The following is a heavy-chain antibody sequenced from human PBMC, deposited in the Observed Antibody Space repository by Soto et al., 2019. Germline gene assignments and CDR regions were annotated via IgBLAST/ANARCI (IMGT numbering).Heavy chain of an antibody. CDR1: GGSFSSYY. CDR2: INHYGRT. D-gene: IGHD2-2*01. J-gene: IGHJ5*02. V-gene: IGHV4-34*01. CDR3: ATHCSSTSCYYTFDP. Sequence: QVQLQQWGAGLLKPSETLSLTCAVYGGSFSSYYWSWIRQPPGKGLEWIGQINHYGRTDYNPSLKSRVTISVDTSKNHCSLRLSSVTAADTAMYYCATHCSSTSCYYTFDPWGQGTLVTVSS.